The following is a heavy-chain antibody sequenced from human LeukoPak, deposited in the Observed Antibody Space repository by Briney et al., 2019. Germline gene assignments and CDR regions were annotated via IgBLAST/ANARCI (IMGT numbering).Heavy chain of an antibody. CDR2: IIPILGIA. D-gene: IGHD5-18*01. CDR3: ARVLEDTAMDNWFDP. CDR1: GGTFSSYT. Sequence: SVKVSCKASGGTFSSYTVSWVRQAPGQGLEWMGRIIPILGIANYAQKFQGRVTITADKSTSTAYMELSSLRSEDTAVYYCARVLEDTAMDNWFDPWGQGTLVTVSS. J-gene: IGHJ5*02. V-gene: IGHV1-69*02.